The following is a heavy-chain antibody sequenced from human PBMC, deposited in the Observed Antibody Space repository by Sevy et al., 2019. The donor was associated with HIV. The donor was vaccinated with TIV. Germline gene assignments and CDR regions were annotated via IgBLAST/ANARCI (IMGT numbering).Heavy chain of an antibody. Sequence: GGSVRLSCAASGFTFSSYSMNWVRQAPGKGLEWVSSISSSSSYIYYADSVKGRFTISRDNAKNSLYLQMNSLRAEDTAVYYCARAGQAGMDVWGQGTTVTVSS. V-gene: IGHV3-21*01. J-gene: IGHJ6*02. CDR2: ISSSSSYI. CDR1: GFTFSSYS. CDR3: ARAGQAGMDV.